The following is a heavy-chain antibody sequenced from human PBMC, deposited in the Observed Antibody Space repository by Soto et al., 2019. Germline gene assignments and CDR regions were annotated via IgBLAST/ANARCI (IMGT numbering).Heavy chain of an antibody. V-gene: IGHV1-18*04. Sequence: QVQLVQSGAEVKKPGASGKVSCKASGYSFTSYGISWVRQAPGQGPEWMGWISGHNGNTNHPQSLQGRVTMTTDTSRNTAYMELRSLRSDDTAVYYCARHRFNYYDDTVYYYFDYWGQGTLVTVSS. J-gene: IGHJ4*02. D-gene: IGHD3-22*01. CDR1: GYSFTSYG. CDR2: ISGHNGNT. CDR3: ARHRFNYYDDTVYYYFDY.